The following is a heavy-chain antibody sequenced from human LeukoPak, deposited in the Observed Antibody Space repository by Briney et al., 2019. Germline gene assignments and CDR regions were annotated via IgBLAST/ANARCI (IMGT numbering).Heavy chain of an antibody. Sequence: PSETLSLTCSVSDDSITIYYWTWTRQPPGKGLEWIGYIDHTGTTNYNPSLNSRVTISRDTSKNHFSLQLSSVTAADTAVYFCARGRVSSSTWHSTYYYYFYMDVWGKGTTVTVSS. CDR1: DDSITIYY. J-gene: IGHJ6*03. CDR2: IDHTGTT. D-gene: IGHD4-11*01. CDR3: ARGRVSSSTWHSTYYYYFYMDV. V-gene: IGHV4-59*01.